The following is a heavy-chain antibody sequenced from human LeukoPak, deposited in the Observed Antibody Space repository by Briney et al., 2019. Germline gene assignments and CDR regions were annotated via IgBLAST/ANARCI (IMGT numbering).Heavy chain of an antibody. CDR3: AREHGSSGSSSFDC. CDR2: ISYDGSDK. J-gene: IGHJ4*02. V-gene: IGHV3-30*03. D-gene: IGHD1-26*01. Sequence: GGSLRLSCTASGSTFSNNAMHWVRQAPGKGLEWVAFISYDGSDKFYADSVRGRFTISRDNSKNTLFVQMNSLRAEDTAVYYCAREHGSSGSSSFDCWGLGTLVTVSS. CDR1: GSTFSNNA.